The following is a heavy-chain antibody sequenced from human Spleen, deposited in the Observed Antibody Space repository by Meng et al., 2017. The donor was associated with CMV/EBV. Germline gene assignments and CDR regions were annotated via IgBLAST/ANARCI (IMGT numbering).Heavy chain of an antibody. CDR2: IYPGDSDT. CDR1: GYSFTNYW. J-gene: IGHJ4*02. V-gene: IGHV5-51*01. D-gene: IGHD2-2*02. Sequence: SGYSFTNYWIGWVRQMPGKGLEWMGIIYPGDSDTRYSPSFQGHVTISADKSISTAYLHWSSLKASDTAMYYCARALTYCSTTSCYMRYWGQGTLVTVSS. CDR3: ARALTYCSTTSCYMRY.